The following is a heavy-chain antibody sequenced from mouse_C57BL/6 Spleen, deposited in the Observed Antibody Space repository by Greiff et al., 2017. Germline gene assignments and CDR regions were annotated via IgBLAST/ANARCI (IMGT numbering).Heavy chain of an antibody. CDR3: ARDPYYYGSSYYAMDY. D-gene: IGHD1-1*01. Sequence: EVQLVESGGGLVKPGGSLKLSCAASGFTFSSYAMSWVRQTPEKRLEWVATISDGGSYTYYPDNVKGRFTISRDNAKNNLYLQMSNLKSEDTAMYYCARDPYYYGSSYYAMDYWGQGTSVTVSS. V-gene: IGHV5-4*01. J-gene: IGHJ4*01. CDR1: GFTFSSYA. CDR2: ISDGGSYT.